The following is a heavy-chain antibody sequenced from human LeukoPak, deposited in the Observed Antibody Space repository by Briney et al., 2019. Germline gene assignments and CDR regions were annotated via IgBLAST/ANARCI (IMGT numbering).Heavy chain of an antibody. Sequence: SQTLSLTCTVSGGSISSGDYYWSWIRQPPGKGLEWIGYIYYSGSTYYNPSLKSRVTISVDTSKNQFSLKLSSVTAADTAVYYCARVPWKIWFGEYFDYWGQGTLVTVSS. CDR2: IYYSGST. CDR3: ARVPWKIWFGEYFDY. J-gene: IGHJ4*02. V-gene: IGHV4-30-4*01. D-gene: IGHD3-10*01. CDR1: GGSISSGDYY.